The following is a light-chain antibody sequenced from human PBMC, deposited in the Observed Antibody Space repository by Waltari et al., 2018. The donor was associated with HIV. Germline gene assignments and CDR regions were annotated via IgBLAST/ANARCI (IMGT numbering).Light chain of an antibody. CDR3: AVWDDRLSGRL. CDR1: TSNLRTHS. J-gene: IGLJ2*01. V-gene: IGLV1-47*01. CDR2: RNN. Sequence: QSVLAQPRSVAGTPGPTVHLSCSGSTSNLRTHSLYCYQQVKGVAPKLLIYRNNQRPSGVPDRFAGSKSGTSASLAISGLRTEDEAEYYCAVWDDRLSGRLFGGGTKVTVL.